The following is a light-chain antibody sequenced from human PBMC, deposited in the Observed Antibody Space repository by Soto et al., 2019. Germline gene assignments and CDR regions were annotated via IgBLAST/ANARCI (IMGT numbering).Light chain of an antibody. V-gene: IGLV3-9*01. CDR1: NIGSKI. Sequence: SYELTQPLSVSVALGQTARITCGGNNIGSKIVRWYQQKPGQAPVSVIYRDSNRPSGIPERISGSNSGNTATLTISRAQVGDEADFYCQVWDGTIVIFGGGTKLTVL. CDR2: RDS. J-gene: IGLJ2*01. CDR3: QVWDGTIVI.